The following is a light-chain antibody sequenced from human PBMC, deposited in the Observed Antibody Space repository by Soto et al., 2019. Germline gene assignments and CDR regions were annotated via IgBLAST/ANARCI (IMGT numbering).Light chain of an antibody. J-gene: IGKJ4*01. CDR2: AAS. V-gene: IGKV1-39*01. CDR3: QQSYTTPLT. CDR1: QSISTY. Sequence: DIQMTQSPYSLSASVGDTVTITCRASQSISTYLNWYQQKPGKAPELLIYAASSLQSGVPLRFTGSGSGTDFTLTSISLQPEYVASYYCQQSYTTPLTFGGGTKVEIK.